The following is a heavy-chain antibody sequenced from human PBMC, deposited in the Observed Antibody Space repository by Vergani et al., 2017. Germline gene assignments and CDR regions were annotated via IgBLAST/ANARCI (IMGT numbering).Heavy chain of an antibody. J-gene: IGHJ5*02. CDR2: ISYDGSNK. Sequence: QVQLVESGGGVVQPGRSLRLSCAASGFTFSSYAMHWVRQAPGKGLEWVAVISYDGSNKYYADSVKGRFTISRDNSKNTLYLQMNSLRAEDTAVYYCAREYIVVVPAAKSGVVDWLDPWGQGTLVTVSS. CDR1: GFTFSSYA. CDR3: AREYIVVVPAAKSGVVDWLDP. D-gene: IGHD2-2*01. V-gene: IGHV3-30-3*01.